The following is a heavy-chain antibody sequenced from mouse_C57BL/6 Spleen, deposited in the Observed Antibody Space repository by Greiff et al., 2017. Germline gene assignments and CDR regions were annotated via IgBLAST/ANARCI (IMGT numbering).Heavy chain of an antibody. Sequence: VQLQQSGAELVRPGASVKLSCTASGFNIKDDYMHWVKQRPEQGLEWIGWIDPENGDTEYASKFQGKATITAETSSNTAYRQLSSLTSEDTAVYYCTSHDYDDAYWGQGTLVTVYA. D-gene: IGHD2-4*01. V-gene: IGHV14-4*01. CDR1: GFNIKDDY. J-gene: IGHJ3*01. CDR3: TSHDYDDAY. CDR2: IDPENGDT.